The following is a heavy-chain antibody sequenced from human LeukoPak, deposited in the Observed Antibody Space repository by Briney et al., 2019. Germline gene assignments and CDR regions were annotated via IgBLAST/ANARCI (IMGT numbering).Heavy chain of an antibody. V-gene: IGHV4-59*08. Sequence: PSETLSLTCTVSGGSISSYYWSWIRQPPGKGLEWIGYISYSGSTNYNPSLKSRVTISLDTSKNQFSLKLSSVTAADTAVYYCARHASYYGMDVWGQGTTVTVSS. J-gene: IGHJ6*02. CDR1: GGSISSYY. CDR3: ARHASYYGMDV. CDR2: ISYSGST.